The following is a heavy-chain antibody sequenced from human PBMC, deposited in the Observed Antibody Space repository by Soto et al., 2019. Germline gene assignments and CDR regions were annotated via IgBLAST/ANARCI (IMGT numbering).Heavy chain of an antibody. J-gene: IGHJ3*01. CDR2: ISFNGLSQ. D-gene: IGHD3-16*01. CDR3: ARGGRGLRGAFDV. V-gene: IGHV3-30*03. CDR1: GFTFSSFA. Sequence: QELLVESGGGVVQPGKSLRLSCAASGFTFSSFAMHWVRQAPGKGLEWVSVISFNGLSQFYPDSIRGRFTISRDNSKNTLYLQLDSLGPGDTAVYYCARGGRGLRGAFDVWGQGTEVSVS.